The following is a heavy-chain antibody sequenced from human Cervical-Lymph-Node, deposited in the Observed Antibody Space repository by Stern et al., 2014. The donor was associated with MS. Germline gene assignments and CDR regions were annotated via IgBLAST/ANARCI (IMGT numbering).Heavy chain of an antibody. CDR3: AATVVTGYNAFDF. CDR2: IFPADSDT. D-gene: IGHD4-23*01. V-gene: IGHV5-51*01. Sequence: EVQLEESGAEVKKPGETLKISCKGSGYIFTNYWIGWVRQMPGKGLEWMGSIFPADSDTRYSPSFQGQVTISADKSVNTAYLQWSSLKASDTAIYYCAATVVTGYNAFDFWGQGTMVTVSS. CDR1: GYIFTNYW. J-gene: IGHJ3*01.